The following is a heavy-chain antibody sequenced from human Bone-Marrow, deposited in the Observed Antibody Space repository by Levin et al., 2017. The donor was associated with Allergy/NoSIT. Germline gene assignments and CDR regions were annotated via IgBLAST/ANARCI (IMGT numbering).Heavy chain of an antibody. CDR2: INPESTAI. CDR1: GFTFSSYS. V-gene: IGHV3-48*02. CDR3: VRDDDVYDSIQSDY. J-gene: IGHJ4*02. D-gene: IGHD5/OR15-5a*01. Sequence: PGGSLRLSCAASGFTFSSYSFNWVRQAPGKGLEWVSYINPESTAIFYADSVKGRFTISRDNAKSSLLLQMNSLRDEDTAVYYCVRDDDVYDSIQSDYWGQGTPVTVSS.